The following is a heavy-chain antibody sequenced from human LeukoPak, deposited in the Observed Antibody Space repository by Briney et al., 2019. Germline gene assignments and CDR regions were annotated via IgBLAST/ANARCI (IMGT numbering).Heavy chain of an antibody. V-gene: IGHV3-21*01. Sequence: GGSLRLSCAASGFTFSSYSMNWVRQAPGKGLEWVSSISSSSSYIYYADSVKGRFTISRDDAKNSLYLQMNSLGAEDTAVYYCARESYGSAQFDPWGQGTLVTVSS. D-gene: IGHD3-10*01. CDR2: ISSSSSYI. CDR3: ARESYGSAQFDP. J-gene: IGHJ5*02. CDR1: GFTFSSYS.